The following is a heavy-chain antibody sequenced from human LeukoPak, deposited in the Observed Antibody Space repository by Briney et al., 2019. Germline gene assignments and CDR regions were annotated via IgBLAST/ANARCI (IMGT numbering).Heavy chain of an antibody. CDR3: ARWAAAADF. CDR2: ISYGGST. D-gene: IGHD6-13*01. Sequence: PSETLSLTCSVSGGSISDHYWSWIRQPPGKGLEWIGYISYGGSTNYKPSLKSRVTMSVDMSKNQFSLKLSSVTAADTAVYYCARWAAAADFWGQGTLVTVSS. V-gene: IGHV4-59*08. J-gene: IGHJ4*02. CDR1: GGSISDHY.